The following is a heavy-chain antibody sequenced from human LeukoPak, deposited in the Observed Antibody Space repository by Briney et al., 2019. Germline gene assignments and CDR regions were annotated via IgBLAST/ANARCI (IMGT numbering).Heavy chain of an antibody. V-gene: IGHV3-48*02. Sequence: PGGSLRLSCAASGFTFSSYEMNWVRQAPGKGLEWVSYISSSSSPIYYADSVKGRFTISRDNAKNSLYLQMNSLRDEDTAVYYCARAQKYYFDYWGQGTLVTVSS. D-gene: IGHD6-6*01. J-gene: IGHJ4*02. CDR2: ISSSSSPI. CDR3: ARAQKYYFDY. CDR1: GFTFSSYE.